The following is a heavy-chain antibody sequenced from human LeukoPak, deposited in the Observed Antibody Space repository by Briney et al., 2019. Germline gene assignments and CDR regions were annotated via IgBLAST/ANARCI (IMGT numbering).Heavy chain of an antibody. CDR3: GTDMVKGY. CDR2: INSDGSST. Sequence: GGSLRLSCAVSGFTFSSYWMHWVRQAPGKGLVWVSRINSDGSSTNYADSVKSRFTISRDNAKNTLYLQMNSLRAEDAAVYYCGTDMVKGYWGQGTLLTVAS. V-gene: IGHV3-74*01. CDR1: GFTFSSYW. J-gene: IGHJ4*02. D-gene: IGHD2-21*01.